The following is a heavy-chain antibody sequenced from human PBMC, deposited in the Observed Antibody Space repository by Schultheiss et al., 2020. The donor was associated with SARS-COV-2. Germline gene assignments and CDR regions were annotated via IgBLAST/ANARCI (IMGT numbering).Heavy chain of an antibody. V-gene: IGHV5-51*01. CDR3: ARANNERNGWFDP. CDR2: INPGDSDT. CDR1: GYSFTSYW. Sequence: GEYLKISCKGSGYSFTSYWIGWVRQMPGKGLEWMGIINPGDSDTRYSPSFQGQVTISADKSISTAYLQWSSLKASDTAMYYCARANNERNGWFDPWGQGTLVTVSS. J-gene: IGHJ5*02. D-gene: IGHD2-8*01.